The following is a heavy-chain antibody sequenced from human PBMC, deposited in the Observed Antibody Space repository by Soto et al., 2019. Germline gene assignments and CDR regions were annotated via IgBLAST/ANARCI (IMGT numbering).Heavy chain of an antibody. CDR2: IGANGGGT. D-gene: IGHD4-17*01. V-gene: IGHV3-23*01. CDR3: ERDPNGDYLGAFDF. CDR1: GFTFSSFF. J-gene: IGHJ3*01. Sequence: EVQLLEPGGGLVQPGGSLRLSCAASGFTFSSFFMSWVRQAPGKGLDWVSGIGANGGGTYEADSVKGRFIISRDNSKNTLYLQMNSLRAEDTAVYYCERDPNGDYLGAFDFWGQKTMVTVSS.